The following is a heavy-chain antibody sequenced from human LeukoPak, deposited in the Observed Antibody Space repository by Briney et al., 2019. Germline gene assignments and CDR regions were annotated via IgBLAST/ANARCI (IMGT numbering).Heavy chain of an antibody. V-gene: IGHV4-39*01. CDR1: GGPISSSDDY. Sequence: SETLSLTCTVSGGPISSSDDYWGWIRQPPGKGLEWIGTIYYSGNTYDNPSLKSRLTISVDTSKNQFSLKLSSVTAADTAVYYCARHPSKYDILTGYYIAPPDYWGQGTLVTVSS. CDR3: ARHPSKYDILTGYYIAPPDY. CDR2: IYYSGNT. J-gene: IGHJ4*02. D-gene: IGHD3-9*01.